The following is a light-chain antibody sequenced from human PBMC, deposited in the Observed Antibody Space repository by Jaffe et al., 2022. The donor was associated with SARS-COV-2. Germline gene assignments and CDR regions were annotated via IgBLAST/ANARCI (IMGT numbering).Light chain of an antibody. Sequence: DMQMTQSPSTLSASVGDRVTITCRATQSISDWLAWYQQKPGKAPNLLIYRASSLESGVPSRFSGRGSGTEFTLTISSLQPDDFATYYCHQYNGFSGTFGQGTKVEIK. CDR3: HQYNGFSGT. CDR2: RAS. V-gene: IGKV1-5*03. CDR1: QSISDW. J-gene: IGKJ1*01.